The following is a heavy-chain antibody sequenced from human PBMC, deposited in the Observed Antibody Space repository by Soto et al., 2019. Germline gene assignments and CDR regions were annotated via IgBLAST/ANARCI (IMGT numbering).Heavy chain of an antibody. CDR3: AGGDLEWLFYGMDV. V-gene: IGHV4-59*01. CDR2: IYYSGST. D-gene: IGHD3-3*01. J-gene: IGHJ6*04. Sequence: SETLSLTCTVSGGSISSYYWSWIRQPPGKGLEWIGYIYYSGSTNYNPSLKSRVTISVDTSKNQFSLKLSSVTAADTAVYYCAGGDLEWLFYGMDVGGKGTRVTVPS. CDR1: GGSISSYY.